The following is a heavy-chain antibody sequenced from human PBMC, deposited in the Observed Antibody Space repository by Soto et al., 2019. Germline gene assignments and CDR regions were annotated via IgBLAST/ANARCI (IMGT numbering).Heavy chain of an antibody. J-gene: IGHJ4*02. CDR2: IWYDGGNK. CDR3: ARGARDFDH. V-gene: IGHV3-33*01. Sequence: GGSLRLSCAASGFTFDTYVMHWVRQAPGRGLEWVALIWYDGGNKYYVDSVKGRFTISRDNSKNTLYLQMNSLRAEDTAVYYCARGARDFDHWGQGTLVTVSS. CDR1: GFTFDTYV. D-gene: IGHD3-16*01.